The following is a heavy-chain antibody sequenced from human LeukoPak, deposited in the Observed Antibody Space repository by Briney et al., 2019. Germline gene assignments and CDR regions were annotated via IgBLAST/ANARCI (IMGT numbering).Heavy chain of an antibody. V-gene: IGHV3-74*01. CDR1: GFTFTTFW. J-gene: IGHJ4*02. CDR2: INHDGTSA. D-gene: IGHD6-13*01. Sequence: PGGSLRLSCATSGFTFTTFWMHWVRQAPGKGLVWVSRINHDGTSANYADSVKGRFTISRDNAKNTVYLQMNSLRAEDTAVYYCARSPGGQQLGPVGYYFDYWGQGTLVTVSS. CDR3: ARSPGGQQLGPVGYYFDY.